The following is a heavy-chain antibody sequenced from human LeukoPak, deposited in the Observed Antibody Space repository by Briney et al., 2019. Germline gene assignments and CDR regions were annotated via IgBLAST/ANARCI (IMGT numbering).Heavy chain of an antibody. V-gene: IGHV3-7*01. Sequence: PGGSLRLSCAASGFTFSSYWMSWVRQAPGKGLEWVANIKKDGSEKYYVDSVKGRFTISRDNAKNSLYLQMNSLRAEDTAVYYCARYYDFWSSYSSYYYMDVWGKGTTVTVSS. CDR2: IKKDGSEK. CDR3: ARYYDFWSSYSSYYYMDV. CDR1: GFTFSSYW. D-gene: IGHD3-3*01. J-gene: IGHJ6*03.